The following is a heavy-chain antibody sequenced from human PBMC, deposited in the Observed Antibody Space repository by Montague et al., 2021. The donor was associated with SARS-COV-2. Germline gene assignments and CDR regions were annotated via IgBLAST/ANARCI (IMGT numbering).Heavy chain of an antibody. CDR3: ATVSGSY. Sequence: SLRLSCSASGFTFTNAWMSWVRQAPGKGLEWLALIKSKVDGGTTXYAASVKGRFTISRDDSKNTLYLQMSSLRTEETAVYYCATVSGSYWGQGTLVTVSS. CDR2: IKSKVDGGTT. J-gene: IGHJ4*02. V-gene: IGHV3-15*01. CDR1: GFTFTNAW. D-gene: IGHD3-10*01.